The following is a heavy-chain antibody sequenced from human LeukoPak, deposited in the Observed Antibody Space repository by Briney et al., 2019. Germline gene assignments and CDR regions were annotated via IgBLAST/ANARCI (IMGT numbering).Heavy chain of an antibody. D-gene: IGHD1-26*01. CDR1: GFNFSGFW. V-gene: IGHV3-74*01. Sequence: GGSLRLSCAASGFNFSGFWMHWVRQAPGKGLVWVSRINSDGSSTTYADSVKGRFTISRDNAKNTLSLQMNSLRAEDTAVYYCARTDSGSYSGGFDCWDQGTLVTVSS. CDR2: INSDGSST. J-gene: IGHJ4*02. CDR3: ARTDSGSYSGGFDC.